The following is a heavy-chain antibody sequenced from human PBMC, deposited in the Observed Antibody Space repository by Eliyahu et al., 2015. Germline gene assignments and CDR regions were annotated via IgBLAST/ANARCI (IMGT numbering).Heavy chain of an antibody. V-gene: IGHV3-30*18. D-gene: IGHD6-13*01. CDR3: AKGVSSSWYYFDY. CDR1: GFTFSSYG. Sequence: QVQLVESGGGVVQPGRSLRLSCAASGFTFSSYGMHWVRQAPGKGLEGVAVISYDGSNKYYADSVKGRFTISRDNSKNTLYLQMNSLRAEDTAVYYCAKGVSSSWYYFDYWGQGTLVTVSS. CDR2: ISYDGSNK. J-gene: IGHJ4*02.